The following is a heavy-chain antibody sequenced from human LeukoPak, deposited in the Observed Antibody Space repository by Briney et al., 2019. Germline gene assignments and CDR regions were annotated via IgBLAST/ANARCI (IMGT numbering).Heavy chain of an antibody. Sequence: SETLSLTCTVSGGPISSYYWSWIRQPAGKGLEWIGYIYYSGSTNYNPSLKSRVTISVDTSKNQFSLKLSSVTAADTAVYYCARSDYYDSSGYYGYWGQGTLVTVSS. J-gene: IGHJ4*02. CDR3: ARSDYYDSSGYYGY. D-gene: IGHD3-22*01. V-gene: IGHV4-59*01. CDR2: IYYSGST. CDR1: GGPISSYY.